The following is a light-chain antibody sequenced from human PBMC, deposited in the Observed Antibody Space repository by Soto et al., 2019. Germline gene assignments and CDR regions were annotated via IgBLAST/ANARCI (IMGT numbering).Light chain of an antibody. CDR2: GAS. CDR1: QAISHY. J-gene: IGKJ4*01. Sequence: DIQMAQTPSAMSASVGDRVTITCRASQAISHYLAWFHQRPGKVPKRLIYGASTLESGVPSRFSDSGSGTEFTLTISSLQPEDFGTYYCLQHNSYPLSFGGGTKVE. V-gene: IGKV1-17*03. CDR3: LQHNSYPLS.